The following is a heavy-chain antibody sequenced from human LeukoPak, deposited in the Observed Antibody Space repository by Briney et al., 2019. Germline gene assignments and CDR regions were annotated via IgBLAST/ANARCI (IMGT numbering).Heavy chain of an antibody. CDR2: IYSGGST. J-gene: IGHJ4*02. CDR3: AKVCGGSCYSSTDLDY. Sequence: GGSLRLSCAASEFSVGSNYMTWVRQAPGKGLEWVSLIYSGGSTYYADSVKGRFTISRDNSKNTLYLQMNSLRAEDTAVYYCAKVCGGSCYSSTDLDYWGQGTLVTVSS. D-gene: IGHD2-15*01. V-gene: IGHV3-66*01. CDR1: EFSVGSNY.